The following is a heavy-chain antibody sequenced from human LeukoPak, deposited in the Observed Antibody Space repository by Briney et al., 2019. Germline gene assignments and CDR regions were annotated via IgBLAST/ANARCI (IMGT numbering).Heavy chain of an antibody. CDR3: VRGGGTSWFDY. V-gene: IGHV1-2*02. CDR1: GYTFTRYN. Sequence: ASVQVSCKVSGYTFTRYNFHWVRQAPGQGLEWMGWISPNSGATNYAQNFQGRVTLTSDTSTSTAYMEVNGLRSDGTAVYSCVRGGGTSWFDYWGQGTPVTVSS. D-gene: IGHD6-13*01. J-gene: IGHJ4*02. CDR2: ISPNSGAT.